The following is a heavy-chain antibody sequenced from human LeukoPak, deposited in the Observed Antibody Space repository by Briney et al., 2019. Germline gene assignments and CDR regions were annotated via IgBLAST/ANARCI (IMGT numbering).Heavy chain of an antibody. Sequence: SVKVSCKASGGTFSSYAMSWVRQAPGQGLEWMGRIIPILGIANYAQKFQGRVTITADKSTSTAYMELSSLRSEDTAVYYCASNPDHSGYSGRENYYGMDVWGQGTTVTVSS. V-gene: IGHV1-69*04. CDR2: IIPILGIA. CDR1: GGTFSSYA. J-gene: IGHJ6*02. CDR3: ASNPDHSGYSGRENYYGMDV. D-gene: IGHD3-22*01.